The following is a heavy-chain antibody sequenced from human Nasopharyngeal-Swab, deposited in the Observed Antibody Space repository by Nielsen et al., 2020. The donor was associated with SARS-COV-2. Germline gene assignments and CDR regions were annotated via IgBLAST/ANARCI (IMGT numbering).Heavy chain of an antibody. D-gene: IGHD3-3*01. CDR3: AGHSTLYGGVKPDAFDI. CDR1: SFSISSGYY. J-gene: IGHJ3*02. Sequence: SETLSLTCAVSSFSISSGYYWGWIRQPPGKGLEWIGSIYHTGSTYYNPSLKSRGTISVDTSKNEFSLKLSSVTAADTAVYYCAGHSTLYGGVKPDAFDIWGQGTMVTVSS. CDR2: IYHTGST. V-gene: IGHV4-38-2*01.